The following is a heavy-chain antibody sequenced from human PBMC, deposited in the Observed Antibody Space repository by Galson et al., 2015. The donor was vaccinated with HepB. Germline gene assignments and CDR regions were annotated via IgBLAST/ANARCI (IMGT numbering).Heavy chain of an antibody. CDR3: ARDFGGNSGYFDD. J-gene: IGHJ4*02. D-gene: IGHD4-23*01. CDR1: GFTFSNYN. V-gene: IGHV3-21*01. CDR2: ISSRSTYI. Sequence: SLRLSCAASGFTFSNYNFNWVRQTPGKGPEWVAPISSRSTYIYYADSIKGRFTISRDNSKNSLFLQMDSLTAEDTAFYYCARDFGGNSGYFDDWGQGTQVTVSS.